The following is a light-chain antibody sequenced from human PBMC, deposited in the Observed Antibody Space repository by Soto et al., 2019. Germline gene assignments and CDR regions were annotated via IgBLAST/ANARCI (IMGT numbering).Light chain of an antibody. CDR3: QSYDTNIVV. CDR1: SGSIASNY. J-gene: IGLJ2*01. CDR2: ENN. Sequence: NFMLTQPHSVSEFPGKTVTISCTRSSGSIASNYVQWYQQRPGRAPTILIYENNQRPSGVPHRFSGSTDGSSNSASLTISGLQTDDEAVYYCQSYDTNIVVFGGGTKVTVL. V-gene: IGLV6-57*04.